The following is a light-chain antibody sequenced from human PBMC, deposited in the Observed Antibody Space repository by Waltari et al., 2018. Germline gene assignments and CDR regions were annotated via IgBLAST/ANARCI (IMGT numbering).Light chain of an antibody. Sequence: DIQMTQSPSTLSASVGDRVTITCRASQSISSWLAWYQQKPGKAPKLLIYKASSLESGVPSRFSGSGSGTEFTLTISSLQPDDFATYYCQQYNSSLHITFGPGTKVDIK. CDR2: KAS. J-gene: IGKJ3*01. CDR1: QSISSW. V-gene: IGKV1-5*03. CDR3: QQYNSSLHIT.